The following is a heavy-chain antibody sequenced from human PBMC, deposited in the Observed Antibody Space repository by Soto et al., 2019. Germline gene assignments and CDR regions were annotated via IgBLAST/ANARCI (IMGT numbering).Heavy chain of an antibody. CDR2: ISYDGSNK. D-gene: IGHD6-13*01. CDR3: ANWGFEQQLVLGMDV. V-gene: IGHV3-30*18. CDR1: GFTFSSYG. Sequence: GGSLRLSCAASGFTFSSYGMHWVRQAPGKGLEWVAVISYDGSNKYYADSVKGRFTISRDNSKNTLYLQMNSLRAEDTAVYYCANWGFEQQLVLGMDVWGQGTTVTVSS. J-gene: IGHJ6*02.